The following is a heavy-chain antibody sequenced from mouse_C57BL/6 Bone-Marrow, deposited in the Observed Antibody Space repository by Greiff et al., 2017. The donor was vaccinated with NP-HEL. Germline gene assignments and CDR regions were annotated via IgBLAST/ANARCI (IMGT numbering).Heavy chain of an antibody. Sequence: VQLQQPGAELVKPGASVKLSCKASGYTFPSYWMQWVKQRPGQGLEWIGEIDPSDSYTNYNQKFKGKATLTVDTSSSTAYMQLSSLTSEDSAVYYCAREGYYGSSLYYYAMDYWGQGTSVTVSS. CDR1: GYTFPSYW. J-gene: IGHJ4*01. D-gene: IGHD1-1*01. CDR2: IDPSDSYT. CDR3: AREGYYGSSLYYYAMDY. V-gene: IGHV1-50*01.